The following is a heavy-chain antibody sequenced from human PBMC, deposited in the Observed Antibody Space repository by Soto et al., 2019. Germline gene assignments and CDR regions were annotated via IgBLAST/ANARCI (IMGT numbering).Heavy chain of an antibody. J-gene: IGHJ4*02. Sequence: EVQLVESGGGLVQPGGSLRLSCAVSGFTLSSYEMNWVRQAPGKGLEWVSYIDYSGNTIYYADSVKGRFTISRDNAQNSLYLQMNSLRVEDTAVYYCARGVWGAVAMPLGYWGQGTLVTVSS. D-gene: IGHD6-19*01. CDR3: ARGVWGAVAMPLGY. V-gene: IGHV3-48*03. CDR1: GFTLSSYE. CDR2: IDYSGNTI.